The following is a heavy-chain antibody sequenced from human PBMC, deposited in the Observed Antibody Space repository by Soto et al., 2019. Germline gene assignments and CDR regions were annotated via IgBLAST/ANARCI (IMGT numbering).Heavy chain of an antibody. J-gene: IGHJ6*02. CDR3: ARDSGLIRENYGMDV. D-gene: IGHD2-15*01. CDR2: IYSGGKI. CDR1: GFTVRAKY. V-gene: IGHV3-53*01. Sequence: ELLLVESGGGVIQPGGSLRLSCAASGFTVRAKYMTWVRQAPGRGLEWVSVIYSGGKIYYPDSVKGRFTTSRDNSQNTMFLQMNNLRVEDTAVYYCARDSGLIRENYGMDVWGQGTTVAVSS.